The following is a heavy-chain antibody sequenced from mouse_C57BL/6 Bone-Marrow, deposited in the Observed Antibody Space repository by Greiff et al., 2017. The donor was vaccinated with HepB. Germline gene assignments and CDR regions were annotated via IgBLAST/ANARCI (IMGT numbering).Heavy chain of an antibody. J-gene: IGHJ3*01. V-gene: IGHV1-22*01. CDR2: INPNNGGT. Sequence: VQLQQSGPELVKPGASVKMSCKASGYTFTDYNMHWVKQSHGKSLEWIGYINPNNGGTSYNQKFKGKATLTVNKSSSTAYMELRSLTSEDSAVYYCARGLRRRTWFAYWGQGTLVTVSA. CDR3: ARGLRRRTWFAY. CDR1: GYTFTDYN. D-gene: IGHD2-2*01.